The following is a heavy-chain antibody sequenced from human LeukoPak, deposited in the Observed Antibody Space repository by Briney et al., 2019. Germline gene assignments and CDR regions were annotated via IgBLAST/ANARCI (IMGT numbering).Heavy chain of an antibody. J-gene: IGHJ5*02. Sequence: SETLSLTCTVSGGSISSGDYYWSWIRQPPGKGLEWIGEINHSGSTNYNPSLKSRVTISVDTSKNQFSLKLSSVTAADTAVYYCGRGANWGSIRFDPWGQGTLVTVSS. V-gene: IGHV4-39*07. CDR1: GGSISSGDYY. CDR2: INHSGST. D-gene: IGHD7-27*01. CDR3: GRGANWGSIRFDP.